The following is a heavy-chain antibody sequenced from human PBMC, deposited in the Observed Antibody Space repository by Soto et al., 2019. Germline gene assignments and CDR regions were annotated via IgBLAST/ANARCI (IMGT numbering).Heavy chain of an antibody. CDR3: ARAPETPSSFGVARPYLFDY. CDR1: GGSIRSGTSY. Sequence: QVQLQESGPGLVKPSQTLSLTCTVSGGSIRSGTSYWSWIRQRPGKGLEWIGYIFYSGGFYYTPSLRGRVMISADTPKNQFTLRLSSVTAADTAVYYCARAPETPSSFGVARPYLFDYCGQGNLGTVSS. V-gene: IGHV4-31*03. D-gene: IGHD3-3*01. CDR2: IFYSGGF. J-gene: IGHJ4*02.